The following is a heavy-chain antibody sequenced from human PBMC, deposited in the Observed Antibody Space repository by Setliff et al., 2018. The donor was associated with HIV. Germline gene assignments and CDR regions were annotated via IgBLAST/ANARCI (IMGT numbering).Heavy chain of an antibody. V-gene: IGHV3-33*01. Sequence: PGGSLRLSCAASGFTFSSYGMHWVRQAPGKGLEWVAVIWYDGSNKYYADSVKGRFTISRDNAKNSLYLQMNSLRAEDTAVYYCARVGGPFYYHYYYMDVWGKGTTVTSP. D-gene: IGHD3-16*01. CDR2: IWYDGSNK. CDR1: GFTFSSYG. CDR3: ARVGGPFYYHYYYMDV. J-gene: IGHJ6*03.